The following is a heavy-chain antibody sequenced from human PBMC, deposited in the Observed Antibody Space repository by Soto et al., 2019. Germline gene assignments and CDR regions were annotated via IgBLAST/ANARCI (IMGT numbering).Heavy chain of an antibody. CDR3: ATAWDVKFFDY. CDR1: GYSVTELS. D-gene: IGHD1-26*01. CDR2: FDPEDGEA. Sequence: GASVKVSCKVSGYSVTELSMHWVRLAPGKGLEWMGIFDPEDGEATYAEKFQGRVTMTRDTLTDTGYLELSSLRSDDTAVYFCATAWDVKFFDYWGQGTLVTVSS. J-gene: IGHJ4*02. V-gene: IGHV1-24*01.